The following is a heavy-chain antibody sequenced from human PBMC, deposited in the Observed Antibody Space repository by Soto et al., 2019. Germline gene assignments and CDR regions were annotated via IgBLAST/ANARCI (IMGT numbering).Heavy chain of an antibody. CDR3: TTRVPDLRVELPRVFDY. CDR2: IKSKTDGGTT. Sequence: GGSLRLSCAASGFTFSNAWMNWVRQAPGKGLEWVGRIKSKTDGGTTDYAAPVKGRFTISRDDSKNTLYLQMNSLKTEDTAVYYCTTRVPDLRVELPRVFDYWGQGTLVTVSS. CDR1: GFTFSNAW. J-gene: IGHJ4*02. D-gene: IGHD1-26*01. V-gene: IGHV3-15*07.